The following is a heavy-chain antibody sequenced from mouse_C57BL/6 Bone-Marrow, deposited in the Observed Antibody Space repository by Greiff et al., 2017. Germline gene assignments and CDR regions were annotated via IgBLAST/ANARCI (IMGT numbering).Heavy chain of an antibody. CDR3: ERRYGSSQGLAY. CDR1: GYTFTSYW. D-gene: IGHD1-1*01. J-gene: IGHJ3*01. Sequence: QVQLQQPGAELVKPGASVKLSCKASGYTFTSYWITWVKQRPGHGLEWIGDIYPGSGSTNYNEKFKSKATLTGDTSSSTAYMQLSSRTSEDSAVXDCERRYGSSQGLAYWGQGTLVTVSA. V-gene: IGHV1-55*01. CDR2: IYPGSGST.